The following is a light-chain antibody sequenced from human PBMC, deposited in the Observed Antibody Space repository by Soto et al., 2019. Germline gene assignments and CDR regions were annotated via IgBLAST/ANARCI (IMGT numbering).Light chain of an antibody. CDR2: EDD. Sequence: NFMLTQPHSVSESPGKTVTISCTRSSGAIASNYVQWYQQRPGSAPTTVIYEDDRRPSGVPDRFSGSIDSSSNSASLTISGLKTEDEADYYCQSYDSGIQVFGGGTKLTVL. V-gene: IGLV6-57*04. CDR1: SGAIASNY. CDR3: QSYDSGIQV. J-gene: IGLJ3*02.